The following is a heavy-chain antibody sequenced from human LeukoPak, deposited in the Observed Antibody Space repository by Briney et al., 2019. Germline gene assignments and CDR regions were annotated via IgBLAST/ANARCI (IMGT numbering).Heavy chain of an antibody. Sequence: SETLSLTRTVSGGSISSYYWSWIRQPPGKGLEWIGYIYYSGSTNYNPSLKSRVTISVDTSKNQFSLKLSSVTAADTAVYYCARGGNYYDSSGYYYFDYWGQGTLVTVSS. D-gene: IGHD3-22*01. CDR1: GGSISSYY. CDR2: IYYSGST. J-gene: IGHJ4*02. CDR3: ARGGNYYDSSGYYYFDY. V-gene: IGHV4-59*01.